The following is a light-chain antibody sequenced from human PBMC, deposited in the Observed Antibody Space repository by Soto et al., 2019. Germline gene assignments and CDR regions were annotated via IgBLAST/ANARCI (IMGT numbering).Light chain of an antibody. J-gene: IGKJ1*01. Sequence: DIQLTQSPSFLSASVGDRVTITCRASQDIAIYLAWYQQKPGKAPKLLIYAASTLQSGVPSRFSGSGSGTDFTLTISSLQPEDFATYYCQQATSFPRTFGQGTKVDIK. CDR2: AAS. CDR3: QQATSFPRT. V-gene: IGKV1-9*01. CDR1: QDIAIY.